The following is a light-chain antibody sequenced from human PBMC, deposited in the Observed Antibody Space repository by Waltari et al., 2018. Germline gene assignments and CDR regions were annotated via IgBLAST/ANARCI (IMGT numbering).Light chain of an antibody. V-gene: IGLV2-14*03. CDR1: RSDVGGYNY. CDR3: SSYRTTTTRL. CDR2: DVS. J-gene: IGLJ2*01. Sequence: QSALTQPASVSGSPGQSNTIPCTGNRSDVGGYNYVSWYQQHPGKAPKLIIYDVSERPSGVSTRFSGSKSGNTASLTISGLQAEDEADYYCSSYRTTTTRLFGGGTKVTVL.